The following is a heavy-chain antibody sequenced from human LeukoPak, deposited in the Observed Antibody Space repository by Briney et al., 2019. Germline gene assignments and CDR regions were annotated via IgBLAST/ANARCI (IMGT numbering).Heavy chain of an antibody. CDR2: INPNSGGT. V-gene: IGHV1-2*06. CDR3: ARGGYDFVYYYYGMDV. D-gene: IGHD3-3*01. CDR1: GYTFTGYY. J-gene: IGHJ6*02. Sequence: ASVTVSCKASGYTFTGYYMHWVRQAPGHGLEWMGRINPNSGGTNYAQKFQGRVTMTRDTSISTAYMELSRLRSDDTAVYYCARGGYDFVYYYYGMDVWGQGPTVTVSS.